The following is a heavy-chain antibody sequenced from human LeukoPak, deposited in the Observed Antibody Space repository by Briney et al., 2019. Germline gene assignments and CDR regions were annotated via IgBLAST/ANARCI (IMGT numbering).Heavy chain of an antibody. CDR3: GREAHSSSWYFHFYYYYYMDV. CDR1: GFTFSSYS. D-gene: IGHD6-13*01. Sequence: PGGSLRLSCAASGFTFSSYSMNWVRQAPGKGLEWVSYISAISSSSTYYADSVKGRFTISRDNAKNSLYLQMNSLRAEDTAVYYCGREAHSSSWYFHFYYYYYMDVWGKGTTVTVSS. J-gene: IGHJ6*03. CDR2: ISAISSSST. V-gene: IGHV3-48*04.